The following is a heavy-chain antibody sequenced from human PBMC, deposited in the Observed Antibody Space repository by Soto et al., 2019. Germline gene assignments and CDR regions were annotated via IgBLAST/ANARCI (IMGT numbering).Heavy chain of an antibody. CDR3: ARGQGQYAESGPNYFDP. D-gene: IGHD2-8*01. CDR1: GDSMSSDF. Sequence: QVRLQESGPGLVKPSETLSLTCIVSGDSMSSDFWTWIRQPPGQGLEWIGYIFHSGQTNYNPSLNGRVTSSVDTSKKQFALKMNSVTGADTAVYYCARGQGQYAESGPNYFDPWGPGALVVVSS. CDR2: IFHSGQT. J-gene: IGHJ5*02. V-gene: IGHV4-59*01.